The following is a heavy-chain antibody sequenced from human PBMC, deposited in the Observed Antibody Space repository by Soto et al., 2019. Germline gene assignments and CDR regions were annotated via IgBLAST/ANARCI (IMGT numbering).Heavy chain of an antibody. CDR1: GFSFSSHS. J-gene: IGHJ6*03. V-gene: IGHV3-48*01. CDR3: ARVTRNGDLYNCSRVDV. CDR2: ISSTSISI. Sequence: EVQLVESGGGLIQPGGSLRLSCAASGFSFSSHSMNWVRQAPGKGLEWVSYISSTSISIYYADSVKGRFTISRDNAKNSIYLQMNRRRAEDTAVYYCARVTRNGDLYNCSRVDVWGKATTVPVP. D-gene: IGHD1-1*01.